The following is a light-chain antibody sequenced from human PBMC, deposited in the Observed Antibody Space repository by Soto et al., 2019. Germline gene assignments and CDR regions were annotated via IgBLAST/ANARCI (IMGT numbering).Light chain of an antibody. CDR2: GAS. CDR1: QSVSSSY. J-gene: IGKJ2*01. Sequence: EIVLTQSPGTLSLSPGERATLSCRASQSVSSSYLAWYQQKPGQAPRLLIYGASSRATGIPDRFSGSGSGTDFTLTISRLEPEDFAEYYCQQYGSSPQTFVQGTKLEIK. CDR3: QQYGSSPQT. V-gene: IGKV3-20*01.